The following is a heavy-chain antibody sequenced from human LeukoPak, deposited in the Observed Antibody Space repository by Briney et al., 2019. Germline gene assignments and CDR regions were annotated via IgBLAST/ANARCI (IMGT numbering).Heavy chain of an antibody. Sequence: SETLSLTCTVSGGSISSGSYYWSWIRQPVGKGLEWIGRIYTSGSTNYNPSLKSRVTISVDTSKNQFSLKLSSVTAADTAVYYCARAPTNYYYYYMDVWGKGTTVTVSS. CDR2: IYTSGST. V-gene: IGHV4-61*02. J-gene: IGHJ6*03. CDR1: GGSISSGSYY. CDR3: ARAPTNYYYYYMDV. D-gene: IGHD5-24*01.